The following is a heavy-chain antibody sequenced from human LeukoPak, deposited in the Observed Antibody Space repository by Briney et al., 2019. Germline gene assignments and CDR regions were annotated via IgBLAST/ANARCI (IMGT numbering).Heavy chain of an antibody. CDR1: GFTFSSYG. D-gene: IGHD3-22*01. Sequence: GGSLRLSCAASGFTFSSYGMHWVRQAPGKGLEWVSSISSSSSYIYYADSVKGRFTISRDNAKNSLYLQMNSLRAEDTAVYYCARASSGYGGRLDYWGQGTLVTVSS. J-gene: IGHJ4*02. CDR3: ARASSGYGGRLDY. CDR2: ISSSSSYI. V-gene: IGHV3-21*01.